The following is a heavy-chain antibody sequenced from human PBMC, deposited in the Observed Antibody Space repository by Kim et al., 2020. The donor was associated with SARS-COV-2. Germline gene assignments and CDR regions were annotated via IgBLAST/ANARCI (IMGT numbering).Heavy chain of an antibody. D-gene: IGHD3-22*01. CDR3: AKDGNRYYYDSSGFDI. J-gene: IGHJ3*02. CDR1: GFTFSSYA. V-gene: IGHV3-23*01. CDR2: ISGSGGST. Sequence: GGSLRLSCAASGFTFSSYAMSWVRQAPGKGLEWVSAISGSGGSTYYADSVKGRFTISRDNSKNTLYLQMNSLRAEDTAVYYCAKDGNRYYYDSSGFDIWGQGTMVTVSS.